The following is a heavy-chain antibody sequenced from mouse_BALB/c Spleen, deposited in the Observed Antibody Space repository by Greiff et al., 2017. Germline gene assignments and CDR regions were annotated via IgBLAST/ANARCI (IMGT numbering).Heavy chain of an antibody. Sequence: EVMLVESGGGLVQPGGSLKLSCAASGFTFSSYGMSWVRQTPDKRLELVATINSNGGSTYYPDSVKGRFTISRDNAKNTLYLQMSSLKSEDTAMYYCAREPEGAMDYWGQGTSVTVSS. CDR2: INSNGGST. CDR1: GFTFSSYG. CDR3: AREPEGAMDY. V-gene: IGHV5-6-3*01. J-gene: IGHJ4*01.